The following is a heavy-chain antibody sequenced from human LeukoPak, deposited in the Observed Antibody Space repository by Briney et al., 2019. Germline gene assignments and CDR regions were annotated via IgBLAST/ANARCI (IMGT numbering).Heavy chain of an antibody. CDR2: ISSSSSYI. Sequence: GGSLRLSCAASGFTFSSYSMNWVRQAPGKVLEWVSSISSSSSYIYYADSVKGRFTISRDNAKNSLYLQMNSLRAEDTAVYYCARTTAVYSYGYAHYYYYYMDVWGKGTTVTVSS. CDR3: ARTTAVYSYGYAHYYYYYMDV. CDR1: GFTFSSYS. D-gene: IGHD5-18*01. J-gene: IGHJ6*03. V-gene: IGHV3-21*01.